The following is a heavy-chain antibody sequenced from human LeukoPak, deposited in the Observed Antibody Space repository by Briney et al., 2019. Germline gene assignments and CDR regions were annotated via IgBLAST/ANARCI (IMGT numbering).Heavy chain of an antibody. CDR1: GGSISSGSYY. CDR2: IYTSGST. CDR3: ARRLRDSRAFDI. V-gene: IGHV4-61*02. J-gene: IGHJ3*02. Sequence: SETLSLTCTVSGGSISSGSYYWSWIRQPAGKGLEWIGRIYTSGSTNYNPSLKSRVTISVDTSKNQFSLKLSSVTAADTAVYYCARRLRDSRAFDIWGQGTMVTVSS.